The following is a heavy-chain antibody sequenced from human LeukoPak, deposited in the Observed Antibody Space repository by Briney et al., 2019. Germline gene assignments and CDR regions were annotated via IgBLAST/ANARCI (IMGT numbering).Heavy chain of an antibody. CDR1: GYTFTGYY. D-gene: IGHD3-10*01. CDR3: AGTYYYGSGSYDYYYYMDV. V-gene: IGHV1-69*13. Sequence: ASVKVSCKASGYTFTGYYMHWVRQAPGQGLEWMGGIIPIFGTANYAQKFQGRVTITADESTSTAYMELSSLRSEDTAVYYCAGTYYYGSGSYDYYYYMDVWGKGTTVTISS. CDR2: IIPIFGTA. J-gene: IGHJ6*03.